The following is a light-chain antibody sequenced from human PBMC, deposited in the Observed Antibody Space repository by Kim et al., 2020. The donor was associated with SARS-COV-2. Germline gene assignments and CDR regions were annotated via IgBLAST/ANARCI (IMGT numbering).Light chain of an antibody. J-gene: IGKJ4*01. Sequence: DIVLTQSPGTLSLSPGERATLSCRASQSVSSSYLAWYQQKPGQATRLLIYGASTRATGIPDRFSGSGSGTDFTLTISRLDPEDFAVYYCQQYGSSPALTFGGGTKVDIK. CDR2: GAS. V-gene: IGKV3-20*01. CDR3: QQYGSSPALT. CDR1: QSVSSSY.